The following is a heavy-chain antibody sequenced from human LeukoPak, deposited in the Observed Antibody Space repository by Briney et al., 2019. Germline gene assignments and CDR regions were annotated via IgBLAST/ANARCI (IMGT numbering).Heavy chain of an antibody. V-gene: IGHV1-69*05. D-gene: IGHD1-26*01. CDR3: ARTRGSGSYSPENWFDP. CDR2: IIPIFGTA. Sequence: SVKVSCKASGGTFGSYAISWVRQALGQGLEWMGRIIPIFGTANYAQKFQGRVTITTDESTSTAYMELSSLRSEDTAVYYCARTRGSGSYSPENWFDPWGQGTLVTVSS. J-gene: IGHJ5*02. CDR1: GGTFGSYA.